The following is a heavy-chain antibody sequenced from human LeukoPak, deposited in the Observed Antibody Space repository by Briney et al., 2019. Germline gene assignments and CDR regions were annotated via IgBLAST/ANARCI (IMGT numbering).Heavy chain of an antibody. Sequence: GESLKISCKGSGYSFTSYWIGWVRQMPGKGLEWMRIIYPGDSDTRYSPSFQGQVTISADKSIGTAYLQWSSLKASDTAMYYCARTKRKDYVWGSYRPLYYFDYWGQGTLVTVSS. CDR2: IYPGDSDT. CDR3: ARTKRKDYVWGSYRPLYYFDY. J-gene: IGHJ4*02. V-gene: IGHV5-51*01. CDR1: GYSFTSYW. D-gene: IGHD3-16*02.